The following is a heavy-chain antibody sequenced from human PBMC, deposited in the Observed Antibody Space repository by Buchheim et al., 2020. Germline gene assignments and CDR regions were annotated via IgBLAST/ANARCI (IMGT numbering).Heavy chain of an antibody. D-gene: IGHD6-19*01. CDR1: GGTFSSYA. Sequence: QVQLVQSGAEVKKPGSSVKVSCKASGGTFSSYAISWVRQAPGQGLEWMGGIIPIFGTANYAQKFQGRVTITADESTSTAYMELSSLRSEDTAVYYYAREGSGWVSKGVDYNWFDPWGQGTL. V-gene: IGHV1-69*01. J-gene: IGHJ5*02. CDR2: IIPIFGTA. CDR3: AREGSGWVSKGVDYNWFDP.